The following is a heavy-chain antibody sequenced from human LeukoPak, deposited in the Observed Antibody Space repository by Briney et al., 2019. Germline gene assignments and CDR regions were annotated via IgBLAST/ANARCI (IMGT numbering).Heavy chain of an antibody. Sequence: ASVTVSCKASGYTFTGYYMHWVRQAPGQGLEWMGWINPNSGGTNYAQKFQGRVTMTRDTSISTAYMELSRLRSDDTAVYYCARGYSYGFDYYGMDVWGQGTTVTVS. D-gene: IGHD5-18*01. V-gene: IGHV1-2*02. J-gene: IGHJ6*02. CDR3: ARGYSYGFDYYGMDV. CDR1: GYTFTGYY. CDR2: INPNSGGT.